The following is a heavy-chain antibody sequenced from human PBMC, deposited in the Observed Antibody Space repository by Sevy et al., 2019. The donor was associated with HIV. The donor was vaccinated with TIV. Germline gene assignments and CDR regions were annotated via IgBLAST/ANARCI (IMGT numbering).Heavy chain of an antibody. D-gene: IGHD6-13*01. V-gene: IGHV1-3*01. CDR3: TKEAKQQLSQYFFDF. CDR2: INVGKGNT. CDR1: GYLFISFV. J-gene: IGHJ4*02. Sequence: AYVKVSCKASGYLFISFVMHWVRQAPGQGLEWVGWINVGKGNTKYSQKFQDRVTITRDASTSTTYMELTSLTSEDTAIYYCTKEAKQQLSQYFFDFWGQGTLVTVSS.